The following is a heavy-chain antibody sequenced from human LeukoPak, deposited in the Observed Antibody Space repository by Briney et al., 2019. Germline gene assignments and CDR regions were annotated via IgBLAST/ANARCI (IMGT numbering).Heavy chain of an antibody. Sequence: ASVKVSCKASGYTFTSYGISWVRQAPGQGLEWMGWISAYNGNTNYAQKLQGRVTMTRDMSTSTVYMELSSLRSEDTAVYYCARDLGSRIQTLYYYYYYYMDVWGKGTTVTVSS. CDR3: ARDLGSRIQTLYYYYYYYMDV. CDR1: GYTFTSYG. D-gene: IGHD5-18*01. V-gene: IGHV1-18*01. CDR2: ISAYNGNT. J-gene: IGHJ6*03.